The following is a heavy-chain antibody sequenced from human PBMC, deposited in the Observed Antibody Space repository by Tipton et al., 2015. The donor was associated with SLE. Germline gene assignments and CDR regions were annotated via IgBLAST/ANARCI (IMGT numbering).Heavy chain of an antibody. V-gene: IGHV4-59*08. CDR3: ARMGDRWYFDL. Sequence: TLSLTCTVSGDSVRGSYWSWIRQPPGMGLEWIGFVYYGGSTNMGTTNYNPSLESRLDISVDTSGRLFFLRLSSMTAADTAVYYCARMGDRWYFDLWGRGTLLTVSS. CDR1: GDSVRGSY. CDR2: VYYGGST. D-gene: IGHD3-16*01. J-gene: IGHJ2*01.